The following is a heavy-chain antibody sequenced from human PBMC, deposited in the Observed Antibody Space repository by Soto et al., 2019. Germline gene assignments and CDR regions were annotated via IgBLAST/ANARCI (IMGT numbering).Heavy chain of an antibody. Sequence: QVQLQESGPGLVKPSETLSLTCTVSGGSISSYYWSWIRQPPGKGLEWIGYIYYSGSTNYNPSLKSRVTISVYTSKNQFSLKLSSVTAADTAVYYCARASTTYTYYFDYWGQGTLVTVSS. V-gene: IGHV4-59*01. CDR3: ARASTTYTYYFDY. CDR1: GGSISSYY. D-gene: IGHD1-26*01. J-gene: IGHJ4*02. CDR2: IYYSGST.